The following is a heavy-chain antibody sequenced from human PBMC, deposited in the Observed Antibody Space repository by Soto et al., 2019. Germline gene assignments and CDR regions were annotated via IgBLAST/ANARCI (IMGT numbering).Heavy chain of an antibody. V-gene: IGHV1-46*01. CDR2: ISQRGENT. Sequence: QVQLVQSGAEVKKPGASVRISCKASGYTFTNFYLHWVRQAPGQGLEWMGIISQRGENTWYAQKFQGRVTMIRYPAASTVYIEVCGRGSEDTAIYYWAINVSCGERRRQNDFDYWGHGTLLIVSS. CDR1: GYTFTNFY. J-gene: IGHJ4*01. CDR3: AINVSCGERRRQNDFDY. D-gene: IGHD1-1*01.